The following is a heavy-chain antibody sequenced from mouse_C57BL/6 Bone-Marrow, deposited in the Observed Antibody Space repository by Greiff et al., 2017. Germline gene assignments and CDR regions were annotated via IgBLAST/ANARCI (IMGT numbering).Heavy chain of an antibody. J-gene: IGHJ1*03. CDR3: ARYSPGYWYVDV. CDR1: GYSITSDY. V-gene: IGHV3-8*01. Sequence: DVKLQESGPGLAKPSQTLSLTCSVPGYSITSDYWNWIRKFPGNKLEYMGYISYSGSTYYNPSLKSRISITRDTSKNQYYLQLNSVTTEDTATDYCARYSPGYWYVDVWGTGTTVTVSS. CDR2: ISYSGST.